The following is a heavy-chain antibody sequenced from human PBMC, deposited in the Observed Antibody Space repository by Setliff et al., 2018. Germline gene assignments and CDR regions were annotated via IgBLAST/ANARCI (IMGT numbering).Heavy chain of an antibody. CDR1: GGSISRGSYG. D-gene: IGHD5-18*01. V-gene: IGHV4-61*02. Sequence: SETLSLTCTVSGGSISRGSYGWSWLRQPAGKGLEWIGRIYTSGSTNYNSSLKSRFTISVDTSKNQFSLKLSSVTAADTAVYYRARGGYSYGLGGFPLDYWGQGTLVTVSS. J-gene: IGHJ4*02. CDR2: IYTSGST. CDR3: ARGGYSYGLGGFPLDY.